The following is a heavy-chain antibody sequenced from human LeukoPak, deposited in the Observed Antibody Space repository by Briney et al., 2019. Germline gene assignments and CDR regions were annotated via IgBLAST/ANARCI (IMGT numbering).Heavy chain of an antibody. D-gene: IGHD6-13*01. CDR3: ARGRSIAAAAPNY. CDR1: GGSFSGFY. J-gene: IGHJ4*02. V-gene: IGHV4-34*01. Sequence: SETLSLTCAVYGGSFSGFYWSWIRQPPGKGLEWIGEINRSGSTNYNPSLKSRVTISVDTSKNQFSLKLSSVTAADTAVYYCARGRSIAAAAPNYWGQGTLVTVSS. CDR2: INRSGST.